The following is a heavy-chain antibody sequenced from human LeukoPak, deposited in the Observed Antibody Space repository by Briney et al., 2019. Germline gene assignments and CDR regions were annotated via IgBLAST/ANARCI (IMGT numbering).Heavy chain of an antibody. V-gene: IGHV4-30-2*01. Sequence: SSETLSLTCTVSGGSISSGGYYWSWIRQPPGKGLEWIGYIYHSGSTYYNPSLKSRVTISVDRSKNQFSLKLSSVTAADTAVYYCARPRGDASDIWGQGTMVTVSS. CDR2: IYHSGST. D-gene: IGHD3-10*01. J-gene: IGHJ3*02. CDR1: GGSISSGGYY. CDR3: ARPRGDASDI.